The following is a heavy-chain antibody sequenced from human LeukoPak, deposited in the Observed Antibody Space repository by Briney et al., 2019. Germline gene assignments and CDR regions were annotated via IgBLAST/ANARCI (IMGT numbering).Heavy chain of an antibody. CDR1: GYTFTSYG. CDR2: ISAYNGNT. J-gene: IGHJ1*01. V-gene: IGHV1-18*01. Sequence: GASVKVSCKASGYTFTSYGISWVRQAPGQGLEWMGWISAYNGNTNYAQKLQGRVTMTTDTSTSTAYMELRSLRSDDTAVYYCARERTGATLPEYFQHWGQGTLVTVSS. D-gene: IGHD1-26*01. CDR3: ARERTGATLPEYFQH.